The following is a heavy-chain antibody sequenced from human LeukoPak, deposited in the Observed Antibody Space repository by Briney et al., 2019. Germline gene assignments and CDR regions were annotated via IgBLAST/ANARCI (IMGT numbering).Heavy chain of an antibody. D-gene: IGHD4-17*01. J-gene: IGHJ4*02. V-gene: IGHV4-38-2*02. CDR2: INHSGST. CDR3: ARNSEATVTTVFGY. CDR1: GYSISSGYH. Sequence: PSETLSLTCIVSGYSISSGYHWSWIRQPPGKGLEWIGEINHSGSTNYNPSLKSRVTISVDTSKNQFSLKLSSVTAADTAVYYCARNSEATVTTVFGYWGQGTLVTVSS.